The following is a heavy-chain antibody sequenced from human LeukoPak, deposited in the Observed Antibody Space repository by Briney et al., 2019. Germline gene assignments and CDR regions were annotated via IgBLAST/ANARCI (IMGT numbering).Heavy chain of an antibody. CDR1: GGSISSSSYY. J-gene: IGHJ4*02. CDR3: ARFHSYDFYSDY. D-gene: IGHD3-3*01. CDR2: IYYSGST. V-gene: IGHV4-39*01. Sequence: SETLSLTCTVSGGSISSSSYYWGWIRQPPGKELEWIGSIYYSGSTYYNPSLKSRVTIFVDTSKNQFSLKLSSVTAADTAVYYCARFHSYDFYSDYWGQGTLVTVSS.